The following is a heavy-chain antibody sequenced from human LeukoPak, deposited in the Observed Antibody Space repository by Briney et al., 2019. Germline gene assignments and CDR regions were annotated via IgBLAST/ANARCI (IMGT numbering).Heavy chain of an antibody. D-gene: IGHD2-15*01. V-gene: IGHV3-21*01. CDR3: ARDGNLGYCSGGSCYRGNFDY. Sequence: GGSLRLSCAASGFTFSSYSMNWVRQAPGKGLEWVSSFSSSSSYIYYADSVKGRFTISRDNARNSLYLQMNSLRAEDTAVYYCARDGNLGYCSGGSCYRGNFDYWGQGTLVTVSS. CDR1: GFTFSSYS. J-gene: IGHJ4*02. CDR2: FSSSSSYI.